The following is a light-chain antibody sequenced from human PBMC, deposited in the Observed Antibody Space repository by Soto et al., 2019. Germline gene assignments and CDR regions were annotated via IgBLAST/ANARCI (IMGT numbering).Light chain of an antibody. CDR1: SSNIGAGYD. V-gene: IGLV1-40*01. J-gene: IGLJ7*01. Sequence: QSVLTQPPSVCGAPGQRVTISCTGSSSNIGAGYDVHWYQQLPGTAPKLLIYGNSNRPSGVPDRFSGSKSGTSASLAITGLQAEDEADHYCQSYDSSLSGSAFGGGTQLTVL. CDR3: QSYDSSLSGSA. CDR2: GNS.